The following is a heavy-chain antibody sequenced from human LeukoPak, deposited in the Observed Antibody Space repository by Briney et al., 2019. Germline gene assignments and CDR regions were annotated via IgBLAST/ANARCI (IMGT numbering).Heavy chain of an antibody. CDR3: AVDTAMAPFDY. CDR2: INPSGGST. Sequence: EASVKVSCKASGYTFTIYYMHWVRQAPGQGLEWMGIINPSGGSTSYAQKFQGRVTMTRDTSTSTVYMELSSLRSEDTAVYYCAVDTAMAPFDYWGQGTLVTVSS. D-gene: IGHD5-18*01. CDR1: GYTFTIYY. V-gene: IGHV1-46*01. J-gene: IGHJ4*02.